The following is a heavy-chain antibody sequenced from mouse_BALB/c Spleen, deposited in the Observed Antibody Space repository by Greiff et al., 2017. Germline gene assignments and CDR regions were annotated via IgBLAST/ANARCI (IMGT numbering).Heavy chain of an antibody. J-gene: IGHJ3*01. Sequence: VQLQQSGAELVRPGTSVKVSCKASGYAFTNYMIEWVKQRPGQGLEWIGVINPGSGGTNYNEKLKGKATLTADKSSSTAYMQLSSLTSDDSAVYFCANAYYRYGFAYGGQGTLVTVSA. CDR1: GYAFTNYM. CDR3: ANAYYRYGFAY. CDR2: INPGSGGT. D-gene: IGHD2-14*01. V-gene: IGHV1-54*01.